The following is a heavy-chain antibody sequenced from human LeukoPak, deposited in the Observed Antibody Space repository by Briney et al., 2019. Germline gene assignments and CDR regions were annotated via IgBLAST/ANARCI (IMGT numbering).Heavy chain of an antibody. CDR3: ARRQQLDWFDP. CDR2: IDPSDSYT. Sequence: GESLKISCKGFGYSFTSYWINWVRQMPGKGLEWMGRIDPSDSYTNYSPAFQGHVTISVDKSIGTAYLQWSSLKASDTAMYYCARRQQLDWFDPWGQGTLVTVSS. V-gene: IGHV5-10-1*01. J-gene: IGHJ5*02. D-gene: IGHD6-13*01. CDR1: GYSFTSYW.